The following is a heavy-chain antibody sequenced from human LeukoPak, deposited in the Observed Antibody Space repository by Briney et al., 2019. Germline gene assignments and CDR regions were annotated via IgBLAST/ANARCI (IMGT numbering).Heavy chain of an antibody. J-gene: IGHJ6*03. V-gene: IGHV1-69*05. D-gene: IGHD6-13*01. CDR2: IIPIFGTA. CDR1: GGTFSSYA. CDR3: ARGAVIAAAGRFYYYYMDV. Sequence: SVKVSCKASGGTFSSYAISWVRQAPGQGLEWMRGIIPIFGTANYAQKFQGRVTITTDESTSTAYMELSSLRSEDTAVYYCARGAVIAAAGRFYYYYMDVWGKGTTVTVSS.